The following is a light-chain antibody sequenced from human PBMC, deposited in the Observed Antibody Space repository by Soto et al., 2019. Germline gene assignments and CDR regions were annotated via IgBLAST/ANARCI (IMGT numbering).Light chain of an antibody. V-gene: IGLV2-14*01. CDR3: SSYTSSSTSYV. CDR2: DVS. Sequence: QSALTQPASVSGSPGQSITISCTGTSSDVGGYNYGSWYQQHPGKAPKLMIYDVSNRPSGVSNRFSGSKSGNTASLTISGLQAEDEAEYYCSSYTSSSTSYVFGTGTKVTVL. CDR1: SSDVGGYNY. J-gene: IGLJ1*01.